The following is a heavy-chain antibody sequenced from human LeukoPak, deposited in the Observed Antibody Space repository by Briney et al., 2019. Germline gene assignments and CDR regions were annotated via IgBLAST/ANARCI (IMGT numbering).Heavy chain of an antibody. CDR1: GGSFSGYY. CDR3: ASTEWNYAR. D-gene: IGHD1-7*01. CDR2: IHYSGST. Sequence: PSETLSLTCAVYGGSFSGYYWSWMRQPPGKGLEWIGYIHYSGSTNYNPSLKSRVTISLDTSRTQFSLKLTSLTAADTAVYYCASTEWNYARWGQGTLVTVSS. V-gene: IGHV4-59*08. J-gene: IGHJ4*02.